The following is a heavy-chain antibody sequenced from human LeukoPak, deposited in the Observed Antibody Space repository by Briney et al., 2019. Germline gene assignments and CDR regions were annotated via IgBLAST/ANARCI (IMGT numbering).Heavy chain of an antibody. D-gene: IGHD5-12*01. CDR2: ISSNGGST. V-gene: IGHV3-64D*06. CDR1: GFTFSSYA. CDR3: VKERGVATIRLFDY. J-gene: IGHJ4*02. Sequence: GESLRLSCSASGFTFSSYAMHWLRQPPGKGLEYVSAISSNGGSTYYADSVKGRFTTSRDNSKSTLYLQMSSLRAEGTAVYYCVKERGVATIRLFDYWGQGTQVTVS.